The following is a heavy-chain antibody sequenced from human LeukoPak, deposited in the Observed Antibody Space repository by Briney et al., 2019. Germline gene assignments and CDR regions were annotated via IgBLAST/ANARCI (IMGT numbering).Heavy chain of an antibody. CDR2: ISGSGSGGST. CDR1: GFTFSSSA. CDR3: ARGTPTTRDFDY. J-gene: IGHJ4*02. D-gene: IGHD4-11*01. V-gene: IGHV3-23*01. Sequence: PGGSLRLSCVVSGFTFSSSAMSWVRQAPGKGLEWVSSISGSGSGGSTYYADSVKGRFTISRDNSKNTLYLQMNSLRAEDTAVYFCARGTPTTRDFDYWGQGTLVTVSS.